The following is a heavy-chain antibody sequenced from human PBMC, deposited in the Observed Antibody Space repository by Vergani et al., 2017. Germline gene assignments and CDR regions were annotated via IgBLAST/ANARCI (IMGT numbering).Heavy chain of an antibody. CDR3: ARSRIYYGAGSPDY. CDR1: GASVNSYY. CDR2: VSFRGDT. D-gene: IGHD3-10*01. J-gene: IGHJ4*02. V-gene: IGHV4-59*02. Sequence: QVKLQESGPGLVKPSETLSLTCTVSGASVNSYYWSWIRQPPGKGLEWMGYVSFRGDTLYDPSVKGRMTISLNTSSNLFSLYLTSVTAADTAVYDCARSRIYYGAGSPDYWGQGTLVTVSS.